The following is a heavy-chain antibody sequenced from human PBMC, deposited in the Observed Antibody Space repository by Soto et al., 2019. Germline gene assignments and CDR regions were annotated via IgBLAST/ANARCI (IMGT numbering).Heavy chain of an antibody. Sequence: QVQLQESGPGLVKPSETLSLSCTVSGGSISSYYWSWIRQPPGKGLEWIGYIYYSGSTNYNPSLKRRVTISVDTSKNQFSLKLSSVTAADTAVYYCARGPRHDYWGQGTLVTVSS. J-gene: IGHJ4*02. CDR2: IYYSGST. CDR1: GGSISSYY. V-gene: IGHV4-59*01. CDR3: ARGPRHDY.